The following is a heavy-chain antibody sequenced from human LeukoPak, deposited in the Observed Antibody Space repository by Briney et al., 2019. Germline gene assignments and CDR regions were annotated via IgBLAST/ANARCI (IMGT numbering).Heavy chain of an antibody. V-gene: IGHV4-59*01. Sequence: SETLSLTCIVSGGSISNYYWSWIRQPPGKGLEWIGYISYTGSSNYNPSLNSRVRISGDTSKNQFSLRLSSVTAADTAVYYCARDGWKDSGGYFAFDIWGQGTLVTVSS. CDR3: ARDGWKDSGGYFAFDI. CDR1: GGSISNYY. D-gene: IGHD3-22*01. CDR2: ISYTGSS. J-gene: IGHJ3*02.